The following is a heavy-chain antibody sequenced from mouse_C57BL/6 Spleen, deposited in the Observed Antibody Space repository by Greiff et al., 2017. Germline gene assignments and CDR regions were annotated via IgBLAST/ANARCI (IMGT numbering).Heavy chain of an antibody. CDR1: GYTFTDYE. J-gene: IGHJ3*01. CDR3: TRYYDYDGGFAY. CDR2: IDPETGGT. V-gene: IGHV1-15*01. D-gene: IGHD2-4*01. Sequence: VKLMESGAELVRPGASVTLSCKASGYTFTDYEMHWVKQTPVHGLEWIGAIDPETGGTAYNQKFKGKAILTADKSSSTAYMELRSLTSEDSAVYYCTRYYDYDGGFAYWGQGTLVTVSA.